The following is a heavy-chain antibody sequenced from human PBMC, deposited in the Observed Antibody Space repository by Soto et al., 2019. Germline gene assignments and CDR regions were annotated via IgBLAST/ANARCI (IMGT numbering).Heavy chain of an antibody. CDR1: GFTFSSYG. V-gene: IGHV3-33*01. J-gene: IGHJ4*02. CDR2: IWYDGSNK. D-gene: IGHD6-19*01. Sequence: QVQLVESGGGVVQPGRSLRLSCAASGFTFSSYGMHWVRQAPGKGLEWVAVIWYDGSNKYYADSVKGRFTISRDNSKNTLYLQMNSLRAEDTAVYYCARGTVAEHKYYFDYWGQGTLVTVSS. CDR3: ARGTVAEHKYYFDY.